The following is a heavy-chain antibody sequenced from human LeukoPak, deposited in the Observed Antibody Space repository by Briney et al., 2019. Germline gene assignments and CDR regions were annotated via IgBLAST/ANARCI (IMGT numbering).Heavy chain of an antibody. Sequence: PGRSLRLSCAASGFTFSSYAMHWVRQAPGKGLEYVSAISSNGGSTYYANSVKGRFTISRDNSKNTLYLQMGSLRAEDMAVYYCARDSMNRAFDIWGQGTMVTVSS. V-gene: IGHV3-64*01. CDR3: ARDSMNRAFDI. D-gene: IGHD1/OR15-1a*01. CDR2: ISSNGGST. CDR1: GFTFSSYA. J-gene: IGHJ3*02.